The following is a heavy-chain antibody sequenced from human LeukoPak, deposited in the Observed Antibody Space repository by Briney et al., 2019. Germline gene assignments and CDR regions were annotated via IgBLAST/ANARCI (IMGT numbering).Heavy chain of an antibody. CDR3: AREVYCSSTSCYTGYFQH. D-gene: IGHD2-2*02. V-gene: IGHV3-9*02. Sequence: GGSLRLSCAASGFTSDDYAMHWVRQAPGKGLEWVSGISWNSGSIGYADSVKGRFTISRDNAKNSLYLQMNSLRAEDTAVYYCAREVYCSSTSCYTGYFQHWGQGTLVTVSS. J-gene: IGHJ1*01. CDR1: GFTSDDYA. CDR2: ISWNSGSI.